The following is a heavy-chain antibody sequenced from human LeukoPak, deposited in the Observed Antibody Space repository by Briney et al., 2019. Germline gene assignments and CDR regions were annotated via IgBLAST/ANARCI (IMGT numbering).Heavy chain of an antibody. V-gene: IGHV3-23*01. CDR1: GFTFRSNS. D-gene: IGHD6-6*01. J-gene: IGHJ4*02. CDR3: ARGAIAARRFDS. Sequence: GGSLRLSCEASGFTFRSNSMSWVRQTPGKELKWVSSISGSGDDTYYADSVWGRFTLSRDNSKNTLYLQMNSLSTEDTGLYYCARGAIAARRFDSWGQGTLVTVSS. CDR2: ISGSGDDT.